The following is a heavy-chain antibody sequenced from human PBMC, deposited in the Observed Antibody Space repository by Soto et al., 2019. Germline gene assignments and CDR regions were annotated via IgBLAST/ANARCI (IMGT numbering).Heavy chain of an antibody. Sequence: QVQLIQSGPEVKKPGAAVKVSCRTSGYSFTRYSIHWVRQAPGQGLELMGWLNPNTGDTRLAQKFEGRVTLSRDTSMTTVYMHLSGLRSDDTAVFFCSVYFDDPQEASFGGQGTLVTVTS. D-gene: IGHD1-1*01. V-gene: IGHV1-2*02. CDR3: SVYFDDPQEASF. CDR2: LNPNTGDT. J-gene: IGHJ4*02. CDR1: GYSFTRYS.